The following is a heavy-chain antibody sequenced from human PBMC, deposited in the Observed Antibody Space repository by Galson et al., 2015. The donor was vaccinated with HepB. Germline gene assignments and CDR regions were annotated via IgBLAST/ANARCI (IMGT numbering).Heavy chain of an antibody. Sequence: SLRLSCAASGFNFGDYYMSWIRQAPGKGPEWVSYISSSGKTSYYADSVKGRFTISRDNTKNSLYVQMDSLRAEDTAVYFCANPGPKQDYWSAYYEGPRFDYWGQGALVIVSS. J-gene: IGHJ4*02. D-gene: IGHD3-3*01. V-gene: IGHV3-11*01. CDR3: ANPGPKQDYWSAYYEGPRFDY. CDR1: GFNFGDYY. CDR2: ISSSGKTS.